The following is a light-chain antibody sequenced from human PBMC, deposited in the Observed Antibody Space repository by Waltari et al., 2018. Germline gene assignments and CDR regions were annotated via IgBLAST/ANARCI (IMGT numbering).Light chain of an antibody. CDR3: SSYTTSNAPGV. CDR2: EVS. V-gene: IGLV2-14*01. J-gene: IGLJ1*01. Sequence: QSALTQPASVPGSPGQSITISCTGTDRDVGPYNFVSWSRQTPGKAPHLIIYEVSERPPGISDRFSGSKSDNTASLTISGLQADDEAVYYCSSYTTSNAPGVFGTGTKVTVL. CDR1: DRDVGPYNF.